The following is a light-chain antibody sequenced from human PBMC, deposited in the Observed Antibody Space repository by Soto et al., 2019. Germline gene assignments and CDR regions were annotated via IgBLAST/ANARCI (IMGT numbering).Light chain of an antibody. CDR3: QQYYSTPPT. V-gene: IGKV4-1*01. CDR2: CAS. CDR1: QSVLYSSNNKNY. J-gene: IGKJ4*01. Sequence: DIVMTQSPDSLAVSLGERATINCKSSQSVLYSSNNKNYLAWYQQKPGQPPKLLIYCASTRESGVPDRFSGSGSGTDFTLTISSLQAEDVAVYYCQQYYSTPPTFGGVTKVEIK.